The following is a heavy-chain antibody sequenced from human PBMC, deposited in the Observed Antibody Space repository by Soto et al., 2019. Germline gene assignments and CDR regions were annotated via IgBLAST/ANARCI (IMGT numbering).Heavy chain of an antibody. J-gene: IGHJ6*02. D-gene: IGHD1-26*01. Sequence: QPGGSLRLSCAASGFTFDNYAMNWVRQAPRKGLEWVSGITGSGENTYYADSVKGRFTISRDNSKNTLYVQLNSLRVEDTAIYYCAKVSLGATTITDFYYYGMDVWGQGTMVTVSS. CDR1: GFTFDNYA. V-gene: IGHV3-23*01. CDR3: AKVSLGATTITDFYYYGMDV. CDR2: ITGSGENT.